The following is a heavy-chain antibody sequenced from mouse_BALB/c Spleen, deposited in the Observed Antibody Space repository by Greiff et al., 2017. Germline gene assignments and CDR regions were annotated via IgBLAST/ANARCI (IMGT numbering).Heavy chain of an antibody. CDR2: ISSGGST. D-gene: IGHD1-1*01. V-gene: IGHV5-6-5*01. J-gene: IGHJ4*01. CDR1: GFTFSSYA. Sequence: EVQGVESGGGLVKPGGSLKLSCAASGFTFSSYAMSWVRQTPEKRLEWVASISSGGSTYYPDSVKGRFTISRDNARNILYLQMSSLRSEDTAMYYCARRLLPDAMDYWGQGTSVTVSS. CDR3: ARRLLPDAMDY.